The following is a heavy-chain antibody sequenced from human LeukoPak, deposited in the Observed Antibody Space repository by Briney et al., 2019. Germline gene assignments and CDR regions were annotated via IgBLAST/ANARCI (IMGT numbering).Heavy chain of an antibody. CDR2: ISAYNGNT. Sequence: ASVKVSCKASGGTFSSYAISWVRQAPGQGLEWMGWISAYNGNTNYAQKLQGRVTMTTDTSTSTAYMELRSLRSDDTAVYYCARTWIQLWPADYWGQGTLVTVSS. D-gene: IGHD5-18*01. J-gene: IGHJ4*02. V-gene: IGHV1-18*01. CDR1: GGTFSSYA. CDR3: ARTWIQLWPADY.